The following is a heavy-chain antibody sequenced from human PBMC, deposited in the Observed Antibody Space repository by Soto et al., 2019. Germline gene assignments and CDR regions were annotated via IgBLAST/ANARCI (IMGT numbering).Heavy chain of an antibody. J-gene: IGHJ3*02. V-gene: IGHV1-69*02. CDR1: GGTFSSYT. CDR2: IIPILGIA. Sequence: SVKVSCKASGGTFSSYTISWVRQAPGQGLEWMGRIIPILGIANYAQKFQGRVTITADKSTSTAYMELSSLRSEDTAVYYCARHSVVVAYDAFDIWGQGTMVTVSS. CDR3: ARHSVVVAYDAFDI. D-gene: IGHD2-15*01.